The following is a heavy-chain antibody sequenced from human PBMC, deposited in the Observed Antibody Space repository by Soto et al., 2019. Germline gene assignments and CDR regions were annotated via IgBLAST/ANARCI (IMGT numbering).Heavy chain of an antibody. CDR1: GYTFTGYY. D-gene: IGHD3-10*01. J-gene: IGHJ5*02. Sequence: ASVKVSCKASGYTFTGYYMHWVRQAPRQGLEWMGWINPNSGGTNYAQKFQGWVTMTRDTSISTAYMELSSLRSDDTAVYYCARSGSGSYYSGYNWFDPWGQGTLVTVSS. V-gene: IGHV1-2*04. CDR3: ARSGSGSYYSGYNWFDP. CDR2: INPNSGGT.